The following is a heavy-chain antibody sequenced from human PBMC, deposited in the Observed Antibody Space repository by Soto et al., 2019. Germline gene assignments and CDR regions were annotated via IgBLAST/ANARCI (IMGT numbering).Heavy chain of an antibody. J-gene: IGHJ4*02. CDR2: ISAYNGNT. Sequence: QVQLVQSGAEVKKPGASVKVSCKAYGYTFTSYGISWVRQAPGQGLEWMGWISAYNGNTNYAQKLQGRVTMTTDTSASTAYRELRSLRSDDTAVYYCAKTFGYGYAIDYWGQGTRVTVSS. D-gene: IGHD5-18*01. V-gene: IGHV1-18*01. CDR3: AKTFGYGYAIDY. CDR1: GYTFTSYG.